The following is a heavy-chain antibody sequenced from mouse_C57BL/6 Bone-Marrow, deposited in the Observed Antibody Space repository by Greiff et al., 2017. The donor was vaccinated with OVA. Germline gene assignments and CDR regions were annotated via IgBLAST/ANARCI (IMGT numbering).Heavy chain of an antibody. V-gene: IGHV6-6*01. CDR2: IRNKANNHAT. Sequence: EVKLVESGGGLVQPGGSMKLSCAASGFTFRDAWMDWVRQSPEKGLEWVAEIRNKANNHATYYAESVKGRFTISRDDSKSSVYLQMNSLRAEDTGIYYCTRLGKGAYWGQGTLVTVSA. J-gene: IGHJ3*01. CDR3: TRLGKGAY. D-gene: IGHD3-3*01. CDR1: GFTFRDAW.